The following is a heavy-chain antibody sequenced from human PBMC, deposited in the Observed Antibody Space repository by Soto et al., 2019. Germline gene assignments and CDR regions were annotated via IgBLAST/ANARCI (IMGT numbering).Heavy chain of an antibody. J-gene: IGHJ5*02. CDR3: ARDMPNIRWFDP. Sequence: EVHLVDSGGGLVQPGGSLRLSCAASGFTFTGHWMSWVRQAPGKGLEWVANINEDGSDKNYVDSVKGRFTISRDNAKNSLFLQMNSLRVEDTAVYFCARDMPNIRWFDPWGQGTLVTVSS. CDR1: GFTFTGHW. D-gene: IGHD2-2*01. CDR2: INEDGSDK. V-gene: IGHV3-7*05.